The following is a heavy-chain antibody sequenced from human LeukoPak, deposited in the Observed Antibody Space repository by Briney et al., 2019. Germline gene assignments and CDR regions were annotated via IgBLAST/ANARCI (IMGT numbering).Heavy chain of an antibody. CDR3: ARVPPYGSGRGYFDY. V-gene: IGHV4-34*01. D-gene: IGHD3-10*01. CDR2: INHSGST. Sequence: PSETLSLTCAVYGGSFSGYYWSWIRQPPGKGLEWIGEINHSGSTNYNPSLKSRVTISVGTSKNQFSLKLSSVTAADTAVYYCARVPPYGSGRGYFDYWGQGTLVTVSS. J-gene: IGHJ4*02. CDR1: GGSFSGYY.